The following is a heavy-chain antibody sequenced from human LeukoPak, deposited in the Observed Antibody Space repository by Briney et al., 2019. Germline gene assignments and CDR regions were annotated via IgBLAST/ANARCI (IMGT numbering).Heavy chain of an antibody. D-gene: IGHD4-17*01. Sequence: GGSLRLSRAASGFTFSTYAMSWVRQAPGKGLEWVSAVSSSGTNTYYANVVKGRFTISRDNSKNMLYLQMSGLRAEDTAVYYCAKEMTALTTIDYWGQGTLVTVSS. J-gene: IGHJ4*02. V-gene: IGHV3-23*01. CDR1: GFTFSTYA. CDR2: VSSSGTNT. CDR3: AKEMTALTTIDY.